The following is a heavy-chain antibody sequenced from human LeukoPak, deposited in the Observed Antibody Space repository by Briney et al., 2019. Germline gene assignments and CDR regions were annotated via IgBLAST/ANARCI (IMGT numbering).Heavy chain of an antibody. V-gene: IGHV4-4*02. CDR2: IYSGSS. CDR3: GRAGPGAFFDH. CDR1: GGSISSSNW. D-gene: IGHD2-2*01. J-gene: IGHJ4*02. Sequence: SETLSLTCAVSGGSISSSNWWSWIRQPPGKGLEWIGYIYSGSSSYNPSLQSRVTISVDTSMNQFSLKLTSMTAAGTAVYYCGRAGPGAFFDHWGRGALVTVSS.